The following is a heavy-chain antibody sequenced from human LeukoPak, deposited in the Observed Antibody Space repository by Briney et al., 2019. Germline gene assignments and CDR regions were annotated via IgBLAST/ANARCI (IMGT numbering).Heavy chain of an antibody. CDR1: GGSISSGGYY. V-gene: IGHV4-31*03. D-gene: IGHD2-2*02. CDR3: ARGQGVVPAAIPHNWFDP. CDR2: IYYSGST. Sequence: SETLSLTCTVSGGSISSGGYYWSWIRQHPGKGLEWIGYIYYSGSTYYNPSLKSRVTISVDTSKNQFSLKLGSVTAADTAVYYCARGQGVVPAAIPHNWFDPWGQGTLVTVSS. J-gene: IGHJ5*02.